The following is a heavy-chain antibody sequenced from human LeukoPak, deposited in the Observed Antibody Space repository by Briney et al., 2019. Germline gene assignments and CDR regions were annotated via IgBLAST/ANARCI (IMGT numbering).Heavy chain of an antibody. CDR3: ARDVQNSSSWLLYYYYYYGMDV. CDR1: GYTFTSYG. Sequence: ASVKVSCKASGYTFTSYGISWVRQAPGQGLEWMGWISAHNGNTNYAQKLQGRVTMTTDTSTSTAYMELRSLRSDDTAVYYCARDVQNSSSWLLYYYYYYGMDVWGQGTTVTVSS. D-gene: IGHD6-13*01. V-gene: IGHV1-18*01. CDR2: ISAHNGNT. J-gene: IGHJ6*02.